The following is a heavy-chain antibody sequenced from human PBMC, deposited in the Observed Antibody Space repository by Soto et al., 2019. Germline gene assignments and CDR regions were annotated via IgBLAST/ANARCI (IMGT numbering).Heavy chain of an antibody. CDR2: IYYSGST. Sequence: ETLSLTCTVSGGSIRSYYWSWIRQPPGKGLEWIGYIYYSGSTNYNPSLKSRVTISVDTSKNQFSLKLSSVTAADTAVYYCARVYGDYLDYWGQGTLVTVSS. D-gene: IGHD4-17*01. V-gene: IGHV4-59*01. CDR3: ARVYGDYLDY. CDR1: GGSIRSYY. J-gene: IGHJ4*02.